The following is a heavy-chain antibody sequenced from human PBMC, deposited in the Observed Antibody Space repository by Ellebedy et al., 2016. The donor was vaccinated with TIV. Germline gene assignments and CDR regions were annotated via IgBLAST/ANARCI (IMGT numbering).Heavy chain of an antibody. D-gene: IGHD3-9*01. CDR3: ATGRDWFKY. CDR1: GFTFSSYS. V-gene: IGHV3-15*07. Sequence: GESLKISCAASGFTFSSYSMNWVRQAPGKGLEWVGRIKSKGDGGTTDYAAPVKGRFTISRDDSKNTLFLEMNSLKIEDTAMFYCATGRDWFKYWGQGALVTVSS. CDR2: IKSKGDGGTT. J-gene: IGHJ4*02.